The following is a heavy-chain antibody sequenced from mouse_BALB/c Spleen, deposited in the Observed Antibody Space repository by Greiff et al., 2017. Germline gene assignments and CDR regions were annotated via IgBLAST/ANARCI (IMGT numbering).Heavy chain of an antibody. CDR1: GFTFSSYA. V-gene: IGHV5-9-3*01. CDR3: ARRDYGNYGGAMDY. CDR2: ISSGGSYT. J-gene: IGHJ4*01. Sequence: EVKLMESGGGLVKPGGSLKLSCAASGFTFSSYAMSWVRQTPEKRLEWVATISSGGSYTYYPDSVKGRFTISRDNAKNTLYLQMSSLRSEDTAMYYCARRDYGNYGGAMDYWGQGTSVTVSS. D-gene: IGHD2-1*01.